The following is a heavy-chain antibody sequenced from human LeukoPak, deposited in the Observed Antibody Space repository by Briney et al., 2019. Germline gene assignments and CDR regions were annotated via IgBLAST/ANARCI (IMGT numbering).Heavy chain of an antibody. V-gene: IGHV4-34*01. Sequence: PSETLSLTCAVYGGTFSGYYWSWIRQPPGKRLEWVGESNDSGGTNYNPSLKSRVTISADKSKNQVSLKLTSVTAADTAVYYCARDAVYSSGWPFDYWGQGTLVTVSS. J-gene: IGHJ4*02. CDR3: ARDAVYSSGWPFDY. CDR2: SNDSGGT. CDR1: GGTFSGYY. D-gene: IGHD6-19*01.